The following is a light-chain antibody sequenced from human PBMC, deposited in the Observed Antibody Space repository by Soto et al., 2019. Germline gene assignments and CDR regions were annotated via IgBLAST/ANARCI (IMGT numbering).Light chain of an antibody. Sequence: AIQMTQSPSSLSASVGDRVTISCRASQGIGNALGWYQQKPGKPPKVLIYGASNLQSGVPPRFSGSGSGTDFTLAIRSLQTEASPHYSCLQDINYPWTFGQGTKVDI. CDR3: LQDINYPWT. CDR1: QGIGNA. J-gene: IGKJ1*01. CDR2: GAS. V-gene: IGKV1-6*01.